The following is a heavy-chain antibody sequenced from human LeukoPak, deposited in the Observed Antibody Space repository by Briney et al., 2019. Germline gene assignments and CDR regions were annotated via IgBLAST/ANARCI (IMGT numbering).Heavy chain of an antibody. CDR1: GGSVSSGYYY. Sequence: TSETLSLTCTVSGGSVSSGYYYWSWIRQPPGKGLEWIGYIYYSGSTNYNPSLKSRVTISVDTSKNQFSLKLSSVTAADTAVYYCARHTAMVVGLIDYWGQGTLVTVSS. CDR2: IYYSGST. J-gene: IGHJ4*02. V-gene: IGHV4-61*01. D-gene: IGHD5-18*01. CDR3: ARHTAMVVGLIDY.